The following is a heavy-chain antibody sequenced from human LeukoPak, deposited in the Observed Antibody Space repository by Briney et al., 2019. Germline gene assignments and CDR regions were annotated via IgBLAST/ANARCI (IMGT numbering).Heavy chain of an antibody. CDR2: INAGNGNT. CDR3: ARGPQLLWFGELPGPLDY. V-gene: IGHV1-3*01. Sequence: ASVKVSCKASGYTFTSYAMHWVRQAPGQRLEWMGWINAGNGNTKYSHKFQGRVTITRDTSASTAYMELSSLRSEDTAVYYCARGPQLLWFGELPGPLDYWGQGTLVTVSS. J-gene: IGHJ4*02. CDR1: GYTFTSYA. D-gene: IGHD3-10*01.